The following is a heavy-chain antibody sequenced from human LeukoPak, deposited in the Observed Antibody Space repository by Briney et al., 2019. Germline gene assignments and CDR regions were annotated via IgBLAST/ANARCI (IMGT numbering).Heavy chain of an antibody. CDR3: ARGVPDYDILTGYYPIGFDY. D-gene: IGHD3-9*01. CDR1: GGSISNYY. J-gene: IGHJ4*02. Sequence: PSETLSLTCTVSGGSISNYYWNWIRQPPGKGLELIGYIYYSGSTNYNPSLKSRVTISVDTSKNQFSLKLSSVTAADTAVYYCARGVPDYDILTGYYPIGFDYWGQGTLVTVSS. V-gene: IGHV4-59*01. CDR2: IYYSGST.